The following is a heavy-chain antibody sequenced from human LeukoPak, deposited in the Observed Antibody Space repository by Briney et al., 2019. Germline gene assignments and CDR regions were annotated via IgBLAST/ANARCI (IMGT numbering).Heavy chain of an antibody. Sequence: SETLSLTCTVSGGSISSYYWSWIRQPPGRGLEYIGHVYYSGNTDYNPSLKSRVTISVDTSKNQLSLKLSSVTAADTAVYYCARGSVTTGLDWGQGTLVTVSS. V-gene: IGHV4-59*01. CDR1: GGSISSYY. CDR3: ARGSVTTGLD. D-gene: IGHD4-11*01. CDR2: VYYSGNT. J-gene: IGHJ4*02.